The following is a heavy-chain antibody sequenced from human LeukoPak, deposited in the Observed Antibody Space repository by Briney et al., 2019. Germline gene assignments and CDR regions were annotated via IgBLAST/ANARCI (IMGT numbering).Heavy chain of an antibody. V-gene: IGHV4-39*01. CDR1: GGSISSSSYY. J-gene: IGHJ5*02. CDR3: ARHRDRITMVRGVRAPFNWFDP. Sequence: SETLSLTCTVSGGSISSSSYYWGWIRQPPGKGLKWIGSIYYSGSTYYNPSLKSRVTISVDTSKNQFSLKLSSVTAADTAVYYCARHRDRITMVRGVRAPFNWFDPWGQGTLVTVSS. D-gene: IGHD3-10*01. CDR2: IYYSGST.